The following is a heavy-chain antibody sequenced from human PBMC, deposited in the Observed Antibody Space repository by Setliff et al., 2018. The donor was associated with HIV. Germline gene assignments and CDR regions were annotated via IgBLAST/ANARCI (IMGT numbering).Heavy chain of an antibody. Sequence: SETLSLTCTVSGASISRSSYYWGWIRQPPGKGLEWIGSTYNSGSTYYNPSLKSRVMISVDTSNNQFSLKVISVTAADTAVYYCASLLPYSSGWYDFDYWGQGTQVTVSS. CDR2: TYNSGST. D-gene: IGHD6-13*01. CDR3: ASLLPYSSGWYDFDY. J-gene: IGHJ4*02. V-gene: IGHV4-39*07. CDR1: GASISRSSYY.